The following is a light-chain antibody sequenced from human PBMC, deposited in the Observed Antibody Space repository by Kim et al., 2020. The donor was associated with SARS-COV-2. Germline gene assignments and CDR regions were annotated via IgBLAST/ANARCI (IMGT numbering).Light chain of an antibody. CDR2: AAS. CDR1: QDISCW. CDR3: QQAHSFPLT. J-gene: IGKJ4*01. Sequence: AAVGDGITITGRGSQDISCWLAWYQQKPGTAPKVLINAASSLQSGVPSWFSGTGSETDFTLTISSLQPEDFATYYCQQAHSFPLTFGGGTKVDIK. V-gene: IGKV1-12*01.